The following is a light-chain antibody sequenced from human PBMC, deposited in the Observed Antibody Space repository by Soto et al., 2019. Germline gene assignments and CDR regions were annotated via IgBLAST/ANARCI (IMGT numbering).Light chain of an antibody. CDR1: SSDVGYYNY. CDR3: SSYTSSSTLV. J-gene: IGLJ1*01. V-gene: IGLV2-14*01. Sequence: QSALTQPASVSGSPGQSITISCTGTSSDVGYYNYVSWYQQHPGKVPKLMIYEVKNRPSGISSRFSGSKSGNTASLTISGLQAEDEADYYCSSYTSSSTLVFGTGTKLTVL. CDR2: EVK.